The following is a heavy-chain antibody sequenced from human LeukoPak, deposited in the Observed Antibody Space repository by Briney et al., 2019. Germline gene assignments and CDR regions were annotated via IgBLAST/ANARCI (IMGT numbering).Heavy chain of an antibody. D-gene: IGHD2-2*01. CDR1: GFTFNSYS. CDR3: ARDQECSSTSCYGFDY. CDR2: ISGSGRDT. Sequence: GGSLRLSCAASGFTFNSYSINWVRQAPGKGLEWVSGISGSGRDTYYADSVKGRFTISRDNSKNTAYLEMSSLRGEDTAVYYCARDQECSSTSCYGFDYWGQGTLVTVSS. V-gene: IGHV3-23*01. J-gene: IGHJ4*02.